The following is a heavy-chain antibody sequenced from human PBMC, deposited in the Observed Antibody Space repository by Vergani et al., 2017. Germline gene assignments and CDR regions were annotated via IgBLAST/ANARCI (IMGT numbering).Heavy chain of an antibody. CDR1: GYSISSGYY. CDR2: IYHSGST. D-gene: IGHD2-15*01. CDR3: ARHEVVVKYFDY. Sequence: QVQLQESGPGLVKPSETLSLTCAVSGYSISSGYYWGWIRQPPGKGLEWIGSIYHSGSTYYNPSLKSRVTISVDTSKNQFSLKLSSVTAADTALYYCARHEVVVKYFDYWGQGTLVTVSS. V-gene: IGHV4-38-2*01. J-gene: IGHJ4*02.